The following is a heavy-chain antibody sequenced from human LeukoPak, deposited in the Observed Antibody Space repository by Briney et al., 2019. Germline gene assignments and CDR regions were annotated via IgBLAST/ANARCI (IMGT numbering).Heavy chain of an antibody. D-gene: IGHD4-4*01. V-gene: IGHV4-59*12. CDR3: ATTRPLTTVTTFDY. Sequence: SETLSLTCTVSGGSIGTYSWNWIRQPPGKGLEWIGYIYYSGTTNYNPSLKSRVTISVDTSKNQFSLKLSSVTAADTAVYYCATTRPLTTVTTFDYWGQGTLVTVSS. CDR1: GGSIGTYS. J-gene: IGHJ4*02. CDR2: IYYSGTT.